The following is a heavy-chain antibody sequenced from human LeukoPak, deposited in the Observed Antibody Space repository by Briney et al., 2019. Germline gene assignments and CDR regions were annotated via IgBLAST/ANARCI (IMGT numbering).Heavy chain of an antibody. V-gene: IGHV3-30*04. CDR3: ARVFSGSLGPRGALGY. D-gene: IGHD1-26*01. Sequence: GGSLRLSCAASGFTFSSYAIHWVRQAPGKGLEWVAIISYDGSDKYYADSVKGRFTISRDNSKNTLYLQMNSLRGEDTAVCYCARVFSGSLGPRGALGYWGQGTLVTVSS. CDR2: ISYDGSDK. CDR1: GFTFSSYA. J-gene: IGHJ4*02.